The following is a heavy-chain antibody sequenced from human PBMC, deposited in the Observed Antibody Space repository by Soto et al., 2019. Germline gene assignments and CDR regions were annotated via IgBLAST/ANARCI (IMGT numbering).Heavy chain of an antibody. CDR3: ARDRGYCSGAGCSSDWFDP. CDR1: VFTLALYG. CDR2: INPYNGNT. J-gene: IGHJ5*02. Sequence: SVAGTCEASVFTLALYGISWVRQATSQGLEWMGWINPYNGNTNYAQKFQGRVTMTTHTSTSTAYMDLRSLRSDDTAVYYCARDRGYCSGAGCSSDWFDPWGQGTLVTVSS. D-gene: IGHD2-15*01. V-gene: IGHV1-18*04.